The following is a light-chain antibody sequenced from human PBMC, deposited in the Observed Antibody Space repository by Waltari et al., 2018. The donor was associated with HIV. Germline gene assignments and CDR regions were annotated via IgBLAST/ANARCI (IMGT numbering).Light chain of an antibody. Sequence: QSVLTQPPSVSGAPAQRVTISYTGSRSNIGAGYDAHWYQHLPGTAPKLLSYGNNHRPAGVPDRFSGSKSGTSASVAITGLQAEDEADYYCQSFDISLSAVFGGGHKLPVL. CDR1: RSNIGAGYD. J-gene: IGLJ3*02. CDR2: GNN. CDR3: QSFDISLSAV. V-gene: IGLV1-40*01.